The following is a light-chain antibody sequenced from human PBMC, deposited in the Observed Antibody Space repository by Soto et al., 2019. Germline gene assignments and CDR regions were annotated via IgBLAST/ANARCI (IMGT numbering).Light chain of an antibody. V-gene: IGKV1-5*01. CDR3: QQYDRYSTWT. J-gene: IGKJ5*01. CDR1: QSISSW. CDR2: DAS. Sequence: DIQMTQSPSTLSASVGDRVTITCRASQSISSWLAWYQQKPGKAPKLLIYDASSLESGVPSRFSGSGSGTEFTLTISSLQPDDFATYYCQQYDRYSTWTFGQGTRLEIK.